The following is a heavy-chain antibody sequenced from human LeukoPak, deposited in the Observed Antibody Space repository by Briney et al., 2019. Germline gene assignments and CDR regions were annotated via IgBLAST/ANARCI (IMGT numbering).Heavy chain of an antibody. CDR1: EFIINKYW. CDR3: ARNRYFDL. CDR2: IKQDGSEK. Sequence: GGSLRLSCAASEFIINKYWMSWVRQAPGKGLEWVANIKQDGSEKYYVDSVKGRFTISRDNAKNPLFLQMNSLRAEDTAVYYCARNRYFDLWGRGTLVTVSS. J-gene: IGHJ2*01. V-gene: IGHV3-7*01.